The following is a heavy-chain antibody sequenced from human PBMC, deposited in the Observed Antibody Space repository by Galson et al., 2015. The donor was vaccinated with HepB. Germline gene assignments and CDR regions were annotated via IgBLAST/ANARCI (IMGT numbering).Heavy chain of an antibody. Sequence: SLRLSCAASGFTFSSYAMSWVRQAPGKGLEWVSAISGSGGSTYYADSVKGRFTISRDNSKNTLYLQMNSLRAEDTAVYYCAKDLWDRYFDWVAVDYWGQGTLVTVSS. J-gene: IGHJ4*02. CDR1: GFTFSSYA. CDR2: ISGSGGST. D-gene: IGHD3-9*01. V-gene: IGHV3-23*01. CDR3: AKDLWDRYFDWVAVDY.